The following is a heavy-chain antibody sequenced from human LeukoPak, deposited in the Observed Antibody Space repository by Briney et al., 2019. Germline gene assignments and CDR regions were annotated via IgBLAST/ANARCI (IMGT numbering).Heavy chain of an antibody. Sequence: GGSLRLSCAASGFTLSNNAMAWVRQAPGKGLEWVSGIDGGRDNTHYADSVKGRFTHSRDSSKNALYLQMNSLRVEDTAVYYCAKDILGWTFDVWGQGTLVTVS. CDR2: IDGGRDNT. V-gene: IGHV3-23*01. J-gene: IGHJ3*01. CDR1: GFTLSNNA. CDR3: AKDILGWTFDV. D-gene: IGHD3-3*01.